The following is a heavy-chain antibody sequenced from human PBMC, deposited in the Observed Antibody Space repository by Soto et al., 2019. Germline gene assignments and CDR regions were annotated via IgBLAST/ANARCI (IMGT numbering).Heavy chain of an antibody. V-gene: IGHV4-34*01. Sequence: SETLSLTCAVYGGSFSGYYWSWIRQPPGKGLEWIGEINHSGSTNYNPSLRSRVTISVDTSKNQFSLKLSSVTAADTAVYYCARGRGYCSSTSCYAGDYWGQGTLVTVSS. CDR1: GGSFSGYY. CDR3: ARGRGYCSSTSCYAGDY. J-gene: IGHJ4*02. CDR2: INHSGST. D-gene: IGHD2-2*01.